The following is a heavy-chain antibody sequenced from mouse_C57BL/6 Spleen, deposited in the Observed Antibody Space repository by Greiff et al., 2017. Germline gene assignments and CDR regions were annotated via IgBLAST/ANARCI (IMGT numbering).Heavy chain of an antibody. Sequence: EVQGVESGGGLVKPGGSLKLSCAASGFTFSDYGMHWVRQAPEKGLEWVAYISSGSSTIYYADTVKGRFTISRDNAKNTLFLQMTRLRSEDTAMYYCARKGDYDYSYAMDYWGQGTSVTVSS. CDR2: ISSGSSTI. D-gene: IGHD2-4*01. V-gene: IGHV5-17*01. CDR3: ARKGDYDYSYAMDY. CDR1: GFTFSDYG. J-gene: IGHJ4*01.